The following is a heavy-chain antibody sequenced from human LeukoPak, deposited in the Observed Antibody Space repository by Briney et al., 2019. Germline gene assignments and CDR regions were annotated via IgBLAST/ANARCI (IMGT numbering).Heavy chain of an antibody. Sequence: GGSLRLSCAASGFTFSSYNMNWVRQAPGKGLEWVSSISSSSHYIYYADSVKGRFTSSRDNAKNTVYLEMNSLTDEDTAVYFCARGAWTAYYFDYWGQGTVVTVSS. CDR3: ARGAWTAYYFDY. D-gene: IGHD3/OR15-3a*01. CDR1: GFTFSSYN. CDR2: ISSSSHYI. J-gene: IGHJ4*02. V-gene: IGHV3-21*01.